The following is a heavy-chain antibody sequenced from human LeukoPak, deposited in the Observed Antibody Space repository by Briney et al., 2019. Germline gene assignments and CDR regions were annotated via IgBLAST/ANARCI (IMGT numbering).Heavy chain of an antibody. Sequence: GGSLRLSCAASGFTFSSYAMSWVRQAPGKGLEWVSAISGSGGSTYYADSVKGRFTISRDNSKNTLYLQMNSLRAEDTAVYYCAKDVGWSYYYDSSGYWMGFGFDYWGQGTLVTVSS. CDR3: AKDVGWSYYYDSSGYWMGFGFDY. D-gene: IGHD3-22*01. CDR1: GFTFSSYA. J-gene: IGHJ4*02. CDR2: ISGSGGST. V-gene: IGHV3-23*01.